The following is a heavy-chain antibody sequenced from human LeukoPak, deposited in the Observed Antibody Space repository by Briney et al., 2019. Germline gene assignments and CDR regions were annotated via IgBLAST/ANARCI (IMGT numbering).Heavy chain of an antibody. V-gene: IGHV3-30*04. CDR1: GFTFSTYT. J-gene: IGHJ2*01. CDR3: ARIKEVIPIFGSKRGSWYFDL. Sequence: GGSLRLSCAASGFTFSTYTIHWVRQAPGKGLEWVAVISYDGSNKYYADSVKGRFTISRDNSKNTLYLQMNSLRAEDTAVYYCARIKEVIPIFGSKRGSWYFDLWGRGTLVTVSS. CDR2: ISYDGSNK. D-gene: IGHD3-3*01.